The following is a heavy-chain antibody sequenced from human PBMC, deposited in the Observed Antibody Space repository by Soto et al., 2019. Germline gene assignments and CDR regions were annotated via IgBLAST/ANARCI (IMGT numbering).Heavy chain of an antibody. CDR3: ARDELFDPTTGYDYGMDV. CDR1: GHTFTGYY. D-gene: IGHD3-9*01. CDR2: INPNSGGT. V-gene: IGHV1-2*02. Sequence: QVQLVQSGAEVKKPGASVKVSCKTSGHTFTGYYLHWVRQAPGQGLEWMGWINPNSGGTNYAQKFQGRVTMTRNKSISTAYLELGRLTSDDTAVYYCARDELFDPTTGYDYGMDVWGQGTTVTVSS. J-gene: IGHJ6*02.